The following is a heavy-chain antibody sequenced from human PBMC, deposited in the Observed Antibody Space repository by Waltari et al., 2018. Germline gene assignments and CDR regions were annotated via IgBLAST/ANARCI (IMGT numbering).Heavy chain of an antibody. J-gene: IGHJ4*02. CDR3: ALTSAGTGYFDY. Sequence: QITLKESGPTLVKPTQTLTLTCTFSGFSLSTSGVGVGWIRQPPGKALEWLALIYWNDDKRYSPSLKSRLTITKDTSKNQVVLTMTSMDPVDTATYYCALTSAGTGYFDYWGQGTLVTVSS. CDR1: GFSLSTSGVG. D-gene: IGHD6-13*01. V-gene: IGHV2-5*01. CDR2: IYWNDDK.